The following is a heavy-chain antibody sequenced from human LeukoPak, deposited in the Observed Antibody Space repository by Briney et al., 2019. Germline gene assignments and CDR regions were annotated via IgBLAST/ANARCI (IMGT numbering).Heavy chain of an antibody. CDR3: ARDPLRRFDY. CDR1: GFTFSSYE. CDR2: ISSSGSTI. J-gene: IGHJ4*02. Sequence: GSLRLSCAASGFTFSSYEMNWVRQAPGKGLEWVTYISSSGSTIYYADSVKGRFTISRDNARSSLYLQMNSLRAEDTAMYYCARDPLRRFDYWGRGTLLTVSS. V-gene: IGHV3-48*03.